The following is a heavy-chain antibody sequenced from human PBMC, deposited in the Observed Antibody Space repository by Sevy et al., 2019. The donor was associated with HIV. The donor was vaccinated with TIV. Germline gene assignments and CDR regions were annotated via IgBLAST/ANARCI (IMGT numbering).Heavy chain of an antibody. V-gene: IGHV3-11*01. Sequence: GGSLRLSCAASGFTFSDYYMSWIRQAPGKGLEWVSYISCSGSTIYYADSVKGRFTIARDNAKNSLYLQMNSLRAEATAMYYCARGLTGAPLGAYGMDVWGQGTTVTVSS. J-gene: IGHJ6*02. CDR2: ISCSGSTI. CDR3: ARGLTGAPLGAYGMDV. D-gene: IGHD7-27*01. CDR1: GFTFSDYY.